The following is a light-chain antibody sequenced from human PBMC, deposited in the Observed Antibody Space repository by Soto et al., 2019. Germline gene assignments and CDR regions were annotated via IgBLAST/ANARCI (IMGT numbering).Light chain of an antibody. V-gene: IGKV3-11*01. CDR1: QSVSSY. Sequence: TQSPATLSLSPGERATLSRRASQSVSSYLAWYQQKPGHAPRLLIYDASNTATGIPARFSGSGSGTDFTLTISSLEPEDFAVYYCQQRSNWITFGQGTRLEI. J-gene: IGKJ5*01. CDR2: DAS. CDR3: QQRSNWIT.